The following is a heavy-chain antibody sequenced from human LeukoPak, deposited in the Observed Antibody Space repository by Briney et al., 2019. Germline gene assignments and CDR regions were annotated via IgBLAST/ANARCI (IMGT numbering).Heavy chain of an antibody. D-gene: IGHD3-10*01. CDR3: ARGLLWFGELYSAPDFYYYYGMDI. CDR2: IIPIFGTA. CDR1: GGTFSSYA. V-gene: IGHV1-69*01. Sequence: SVKVSCKASGGTFSSYAISWVRQAPGQGLEWMGGIIPIFGTANYAQKFQGRVTITADESTSTAYMELSSLRSEDTAVYYCARGLLWFGELYSAPDFYYYYGMDIWGQGTTVTVSS. J-gene: IGHJ6*02.